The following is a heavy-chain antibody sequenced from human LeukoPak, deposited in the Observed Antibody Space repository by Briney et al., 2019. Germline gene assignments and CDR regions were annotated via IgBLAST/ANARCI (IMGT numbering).Heavy chain of an antibody. CDR1: GFAVSSKY. J-gene: IGHJ5*02. CDR3: ARDAETSLAT. V-gene: IGHV3-66*01. D-gene: IGHD5-24*01. Sequence: GGSLRLSCAASGFAVSSKYMNWVRQAPGKGLEWVTVIYLDGRADYADPVKGRFTISSDNSKNTVYLQMNSLKDEDTAVYYCARDAETSLATWGQGTLVTVSP. CDR2: IYLDGRA.